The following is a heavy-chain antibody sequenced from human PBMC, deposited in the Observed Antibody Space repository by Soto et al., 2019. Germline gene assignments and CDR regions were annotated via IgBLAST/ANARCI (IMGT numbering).Heavy chain of an antibody. J-gene: IGHJ4*02. CDR2: VSPENRNA. V-gene: IGHV1-8*01. CDR1: GYTFTEYE. D-gene: IGHD1-1*01. Sequence: QVQVVQSRAEVKKPGASVKVSCKTSGYTFTEYEINWVRQAPGQGPEYMGWVSPENRNAGYAPQFRGRVSMTTDTTISTACLELTNLTFEDTAVYYCEVTTGYWGQGTMVTVSS. CDR3: EVTTGY.